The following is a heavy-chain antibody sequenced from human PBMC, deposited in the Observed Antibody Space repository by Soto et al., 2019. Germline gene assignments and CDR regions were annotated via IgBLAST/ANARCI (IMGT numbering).Heavy chain of an antibody. J-gene: IGHJ4*02. V-gene: IGHV1-2*04. CDR1: GYTFTGYY. CDR2: INPNSGGT. CDR3: ARDASTPYSGSYYDY. D-gene: IGHD1-26*01. Sequence: ASVKVSCKASGYTFTGYYMHWVRQAPGQGLEWMGWINPNSGGTNYAQKFQGWVTMTRDTSISTAYMELSRLRSDDTAVYYCARDASTPYSGSYYDYWGQGTLVTVS.